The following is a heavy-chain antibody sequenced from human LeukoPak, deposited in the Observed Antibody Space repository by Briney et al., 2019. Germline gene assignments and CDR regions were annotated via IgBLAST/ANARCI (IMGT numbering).Heavy chain of an antibody. CDR3: TTLWNDDDY. D-gene: IGHD1-1*01. Sequence: GGSLRLSCAASGFTFSSYSMNWVRQAQGKGLEWVGRIKSKTDGGTTDYAAPVKGRFTISRDDSKNTLYPQMNSLKTEDTAVYYCTTLWNDDDYWGQGTLVTVSS. CDR2: IKSKTDGGTT. J-gene: IGHJ4*02. CDR1: GFTFSSYS. V-gene: IGHV3-15*01.